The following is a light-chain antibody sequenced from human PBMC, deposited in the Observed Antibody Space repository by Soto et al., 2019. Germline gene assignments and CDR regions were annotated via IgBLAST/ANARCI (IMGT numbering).Light chain of an antibody. CDR3: QQTFSAPSIT. J-gene: IGKJ5*01. CDR2: AAS. CDR1: QTISDY. Sequence: DIRLTQSPSSLSASVGDRVTITCRAGQTISDYLNWYQQKPGTAPKLLIYAASTLQSGVPSRFSGSRSGTDFTLTISSLHPEDVATYYCQQTFSAPSITFGQGTRLEIK. V-gene: IGKV1-39*01.